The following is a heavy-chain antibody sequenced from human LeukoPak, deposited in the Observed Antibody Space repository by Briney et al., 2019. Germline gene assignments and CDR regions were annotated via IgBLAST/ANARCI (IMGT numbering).Heavy chain of an antibody. Sequence: ASVKVSCKASGYTFTGYYMHWVRQAPGQGLEWMGWINPNSGGTNYAQKLQGRVTMTTDTSTSTAYMELRSLRSDDTAVYYCATSPAREWELPIWEDYWGQGTLVTVSS. V-gene: IGHV1-2*02. CDR1: GYTFTGYY. J-gene: IGHJ4*02. CDR3: ATSPAREWELPIWEDY. CDR2: INPNSGGT. D-gene: IGHD1-26*01.